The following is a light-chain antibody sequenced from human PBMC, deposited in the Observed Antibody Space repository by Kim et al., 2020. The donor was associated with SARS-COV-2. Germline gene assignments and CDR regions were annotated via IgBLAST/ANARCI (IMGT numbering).Light chain of an antibody. J-gene: IGKJ2*01. CDR2: GAS. Sequence: LSPGERATPSCRASQSVSSSYLAWYQQKPGQAPRLLIYGASSRTTGIPYRFSGSGSGTDFTLTISRLEPEDFAVYYCQQYGSSPGTFGQGTKLEI. CDR1: QSVSSSY. CDR3: QQYGSSPGT. V-gene: IGKV3-20*01.